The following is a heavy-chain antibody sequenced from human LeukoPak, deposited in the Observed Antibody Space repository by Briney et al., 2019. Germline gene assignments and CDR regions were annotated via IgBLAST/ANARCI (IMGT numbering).Heavy chain of an antibody. J-gene: IGHJ5*02. CDR1: GGTFSSYA. Sequence: SVKVSCKASGGTFSSYAISWVRQAPGQGLEWMGRIIPILGIANYAQKFQGRVTITADKSTSTAYMELSSLRSEDTAVYYCARGATVVPAAIDWFDPWGQGTLVTVSS. D-gene: IGHD2-2*01. CDR3: ARGATVVPAAIDWFDP. CDR2: IIPILGIA. V-gene: IGHV1-69*04.